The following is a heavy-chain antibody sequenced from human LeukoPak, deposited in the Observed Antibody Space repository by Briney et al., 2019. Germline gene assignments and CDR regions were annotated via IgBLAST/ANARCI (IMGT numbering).Heavy chain of an antibody. CDR2: ISGSGDST. CDR3: AKDVVRSQGSNYYYKDV. CDR1: GFTFSSYD. D-gene: IGHD2-15*01. V-gene: IGHV3-23*01. J-gene: IGHJ6*03. Sequence: GRSLRLSCAASGFTFSSYDMSWVRQAPGKGLEWVSAISGSGDSTYYADSVKGRFTISRDNSKNTLYLQMNSLRAEDTAVYYCAKDVVRSQGSNYYYKDVWGKGTTVTVSS.